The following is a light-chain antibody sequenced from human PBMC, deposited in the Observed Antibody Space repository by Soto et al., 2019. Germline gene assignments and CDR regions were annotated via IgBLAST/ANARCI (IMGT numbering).Light chain of an antibody. CDR3: QQYGSSPRT. V-gene: IGKV3-20*01. CDR1: QTVRNNY. J-gene: IGKJ1*01. CDR2: GAS. Sequence: EFVLTQSPGTLSLSPGERATLSCRASQTVRNNYLAWYQQKPGQAPRLLIYGASSRATGIPDRLSGSGSGTDFTLTISRLEPEDFAVYYCQQYGSSPRTFGQGTKVDI.